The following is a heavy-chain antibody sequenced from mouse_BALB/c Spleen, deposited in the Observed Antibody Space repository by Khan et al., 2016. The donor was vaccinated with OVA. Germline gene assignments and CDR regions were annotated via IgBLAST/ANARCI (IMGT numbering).Heavy chain of an antibody. V-gene: IGHV1-4*01. D-gene: IGHD2-14*01. Sequence: VELVESGAELARPGASVKMSCKASGYTFTSYTMHWVKQRPGQGLEWIGYINPSSGYTNYNQKFKDKATLTEDKSSSKAYMNLSSLTVEDSAGYYCARGGAYYRSGGWFAYWGQGTLVTVSA. J-gene: IGHJ3*01. CDR3: ARGGAYYRSGGWFAY. CDR2: INPSSGYT. CDR1: GYTFTSYT.